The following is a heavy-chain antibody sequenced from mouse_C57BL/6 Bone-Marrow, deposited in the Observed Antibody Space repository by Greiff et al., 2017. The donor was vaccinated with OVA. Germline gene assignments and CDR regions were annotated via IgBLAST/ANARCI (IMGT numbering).Heavy chain of an antibody. CDR3: TVYRQLRAWFAY. J-gene: IGHJ3*01. D-gene: IGHD3-2*02. V-gene: IGHV14-4*01. Sequence: EVQVVESGAELVRPGASVKLSCTASGFNIKDDYMHWVKHRPEQGLEWIGWIDPENGDTEYASKFQGKATITADTSSNTAYLQLSSLTSEDTAVYYCTVYRQLRAWFAYWGQGTLVTVSA. CDR1: GFNIKDDY. CDR2: IDPENGDT.